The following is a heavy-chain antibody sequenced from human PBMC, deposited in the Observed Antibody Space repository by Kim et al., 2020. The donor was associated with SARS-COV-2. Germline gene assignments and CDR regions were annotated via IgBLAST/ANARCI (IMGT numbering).Heavy chain of an antibody. CDR3: ARDLGSTVSVELGY. J-gene: IGHJ4*02. V-gene: IGHV3-30*07. D-gene: IGHD1-7*01. Sequence: ADSVKGRFTISRDNSKNTLYLQMNSLRAEDTAVYYCARDLGSTVSVELGYWGQGTLVTVSS.